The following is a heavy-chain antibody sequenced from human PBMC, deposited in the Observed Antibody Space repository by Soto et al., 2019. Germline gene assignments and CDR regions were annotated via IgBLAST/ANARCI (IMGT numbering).Heavy chain of an antibody. CDR1: GYTFTSYG. V-gene: IGHV1-18*01. J-gene: IGHJ3*02. D-gene: IGHD2-15*01. CDR2: ISAYNGNT. Sequence: ASVKVSCKASGYTFTSYGISWVRQAPGQGLEWMGWISAYNGNTNYAQKLQGRVTMTTDTSTSTAYMELRSLRSDDTAVYYCARDIKEYFVVVVAATLRGAFDIWGQGTMVTVSS. CDR3: ARDIKEYFVVVVAATLRGAFDI.